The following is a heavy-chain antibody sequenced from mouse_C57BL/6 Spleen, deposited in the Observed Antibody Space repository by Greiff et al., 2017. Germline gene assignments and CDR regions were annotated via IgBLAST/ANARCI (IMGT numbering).Heavy chain of an antibody. CDR2: IDPENGDT. V-gene: IGHV14-4*01. D-gene: IGHD1-1*01. CDR1: GFNIKDDY. J-gene: IGHJ3*01. CDR3: TTDYGRTWFAY. Sequence: EVQLQQSGAELVRPGASVKLSCTASGFNIKDDYMHWVKQRPEQGLEWIGWIDPENGDTEYASKFQGKATITADTSSNTAYLQLSSLTSEDTAVYYCTTDYGRTWFAYWGQGTLVTVAA.